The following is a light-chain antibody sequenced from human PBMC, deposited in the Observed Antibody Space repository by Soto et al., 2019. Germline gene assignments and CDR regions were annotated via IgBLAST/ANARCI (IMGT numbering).Light chain of an antibody. CDR2: GAS. V-gene: IGKV3-20*01. CDR3: QQYNRSPRGFT. J-gene: IGKJ3*01. CDR1: QSVSSIY. Sequence: EIVLTQSPGTLSLSPGERATLSCRASQSVSSIYLGWYQQKPGQAPRLLIYGASSRATGVPDRFSGSGSGTHFTLTISRLEPEDSAVYYCQQYNRSPRGFTFGPGTKVDIK.